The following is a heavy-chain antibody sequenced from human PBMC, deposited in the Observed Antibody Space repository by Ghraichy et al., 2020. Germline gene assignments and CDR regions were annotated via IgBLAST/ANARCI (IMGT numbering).Heavy chain of an antibody. CDR2: ISSSSRSI. Sequence: GESLRLSCVGSGFTFSGYNMNWVRQSPGKGLEWVSYISSSSRSIFYADSVKGRFTISRDNAQNSLSLQMNSLRDEDTAVYYCARASRVVRFYYYDGMDVWGQGTTVTVSS. V-gene: IGHV3-48*02. CDR3: ARASRVVRFYYYDGMDV. CDR1: GFTFSGYN. D-gene: IGHD4-23*01. J-gene: IGHJ6*02.